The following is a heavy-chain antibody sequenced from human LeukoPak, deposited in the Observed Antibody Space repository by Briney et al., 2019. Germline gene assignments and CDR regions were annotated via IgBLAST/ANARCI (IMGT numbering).Heavy chain of an antibody. V-gene: IGHV1-69*05. Sequence: GSSVKVSCKASGGTFSSYAISWVRQAPGQGLEWMGGIIPIFGTANYAQKFQGRVTITTDESTSTAYMELSSRRSEDTAVYYCARSLDIVVVPAARPYYMDVWGKGTTVTVSS. CDR3: ARSLDIVVVPAARPYYMDV. CDR1: GGTFSSYA. D-gene: IGHD2-2*01. CDR2: IIPIFGTA. J-gene: IGHJ6*03.